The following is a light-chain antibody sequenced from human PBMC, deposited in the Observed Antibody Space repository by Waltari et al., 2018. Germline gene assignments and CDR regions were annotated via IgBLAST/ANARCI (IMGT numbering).Light chain of an antibody. Sequence: DIQMTQSPSSLSASVGDRVTIPSRASQSISSYLNWYQQKPGKAPKLLIYAASSLQSGVPSRFSGSGSGTEFTLTISSLQPEDFATYYCQQSYSTPLYTFGQGTKLEIK. J-gene: IGKJ2*01. CDR1: QSISSY. CDR3: QQSYSTPLYT. CDR2: AAS. V-gene: IGKV1-39*01.